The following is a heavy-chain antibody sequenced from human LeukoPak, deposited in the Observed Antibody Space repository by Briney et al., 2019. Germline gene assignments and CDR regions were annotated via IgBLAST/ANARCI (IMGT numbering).Heavy chain of an antibody. D-gene: IGHD1-26*01. CDR3: ARDRGRYRGSHKDWHFDL. CDR1: GDSISSYY. V-gene: IGHV4-59*01. J-gene: IGHJ2*01. Sequence: SETLSLTCTVSGDSISSYYWSWIRQPPGKGLEWIGYIYYSGSTNYNPSLKSRVTISVDTSKSQFSLKLRSVTAADTAVFYCARDRGRYRGSHKDWHFDLWGRGTLVTVSS. CDR2: IYYSGST.